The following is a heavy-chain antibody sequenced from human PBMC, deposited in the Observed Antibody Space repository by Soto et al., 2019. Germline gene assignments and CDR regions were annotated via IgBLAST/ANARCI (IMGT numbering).Heavy chain of an antibody. CDR1: GCTFSSYG. CDR2: ISYDGSNK. Sequence: GGSLRLSCAAAGCTFSSYGMHRVRQAPGKGLEWVAVISYDGSNKYYADSVKGRFTISRDNSKNTLYLQMNSLRAEDTAVYYCAKDLGPIVVVPAAPLDYWGQGTLVTVSS. J-gene: IGHJ4*02. CDR3: AKDLGPIVVVPAAPLDY. D-gene: IGHD2-2*01. V-gene: IGHV3-30*18.